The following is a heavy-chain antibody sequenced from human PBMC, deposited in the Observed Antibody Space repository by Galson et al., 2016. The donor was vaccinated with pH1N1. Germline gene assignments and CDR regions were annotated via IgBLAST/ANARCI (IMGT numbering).Heavy chain of an antibody. D-gene: IGHD3-10*01. Sequence: SVKVSCKASGGSFSRHAINWVRQAPGQGLEWMGGIIPVYGIINYAQNFQGRGTITADESTNTAYMELSRLTSEDTAVYYCATSAFGSRKLDYWGQGTLVTVSS. CDR3: ATSAFGSRKLDY. V-gene: IGHV1-69*13. CDR1: GGSFSRHA. J-gene: IGHJ4*02. CDR2: IIPVYGII.